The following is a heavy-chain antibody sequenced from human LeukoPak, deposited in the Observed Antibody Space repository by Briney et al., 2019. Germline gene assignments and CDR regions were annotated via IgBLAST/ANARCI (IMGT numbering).Heavy chain of an antibody. V-gene: IGHV4-59*01. CDR2: VYYSDTT. Sequence: SETLSLTCSVSGGSISYDYWSWIRQPPGKGLEGIGYVYYSDTTTYNPSLNSRVTISLDTSKNQFSLSLTSVTAADTAVYYCARGLKLIPQTWYFDYWGQGILVTVSS. J-gene: IGHJ4*02. CDR3: ARGLKLIPQTWYFDY. CDR1: GGSISYDY. D-gene: IGHD1-1*01.